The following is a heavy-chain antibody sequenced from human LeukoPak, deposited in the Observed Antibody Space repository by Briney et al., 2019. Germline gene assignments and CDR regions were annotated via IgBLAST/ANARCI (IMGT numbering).Heavy chain of an antibody. J-gene: IGHJ3*02. CDR1: GFTFDDYA. CDR2: IRWNCDSI. CDR3: AKAIPAFRYGGGYCYVAFDI. Sequence: PDRSLRLSCGASGFTFDDYARQWGQQAPGNGQGWVSGIRWNCDSIGYAASLKGQFTISRDNAKNSLYLQVNSLRADNTALYDCAKAIPAFRYGGGYCYVAFDIWGQGTRVTVSS. V-gene: IGHV3-9*01. D-gene: IGHD2-21*02.